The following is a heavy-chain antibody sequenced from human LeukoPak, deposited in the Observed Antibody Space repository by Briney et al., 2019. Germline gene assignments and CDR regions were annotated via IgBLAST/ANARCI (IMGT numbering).Heavy chain of an antibody. CDR1: GYTHTELS. D-gene: IGHD5-12*01. V-gene: IGHV1-24*01. Sequence: ASAKVSCKVSGYTHTELSMHWVRQAPGKGLERMGGFDPEDGETIYAQKFQGRVTMTEDTSTDTAYMELSSLRSEDTAVYFCAREIVATIGGAFDIWGQGTMVTVSS. CDR2: FDPEDGET. CDR3: AREIVATIGGAFDI. J-gene: IGHJ3*02.